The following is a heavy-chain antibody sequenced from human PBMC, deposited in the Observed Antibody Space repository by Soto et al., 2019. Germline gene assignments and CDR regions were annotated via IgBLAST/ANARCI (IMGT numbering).Heavy chain of an antibody. D-gene: IGHD3-9*01. V-gene: IGHV4-4*02. CDR1: GGSISSSNW. CDR3: ARRRYDILTGTLLDYFDY. Sequence: SETLSLTCAVSGGSISSSNWWSWVRQPPGKGLEWIREIYHSGSTNYNPSLKSRVTKSVDKSKNQFSLKLRSVTAADTAVYYFARRRYDILTGTLLDYFDYWGQGTLVTVSS. CDR2: IYHSGST. J-gene: IGHJ4*02.